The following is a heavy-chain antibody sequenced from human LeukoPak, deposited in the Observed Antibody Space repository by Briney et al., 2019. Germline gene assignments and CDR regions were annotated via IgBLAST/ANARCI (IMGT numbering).Heavy chain of an antibody. Sequence: SETLSLTCAVSGVSISSGGYPWRWIPQPPGKGLEWFGYIYHSGSTYYNPSLKSRVTVSVDRSKNQFSLKLSSVTAADTAVYYYARAPWSLEGGYDPHYYYGMDVWGKGTTVTVSS. J-gene: IGHJ6*04. CDR3: ARAPWSLEGGYDPHYYYGMDV. CDR2: IYHSGST. CDR1: GVSISSGGYP. V-gene: IGHV4-30-2*01. D-gene: IGHD5-12*01.